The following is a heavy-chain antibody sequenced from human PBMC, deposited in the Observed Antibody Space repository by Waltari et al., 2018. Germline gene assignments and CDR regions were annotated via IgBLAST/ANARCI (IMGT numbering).Heavy chain of an antibody. Sequence: QVQLQESGPGLVKPSGTLSLTCAVSGGSISTSNWWSWVRQPPGKGLEWIGEIYHSGRTDYNPPLKGRVTMAVDKSNNQFSLRLGSVTAADTAVYYCAIRGYYDSSGYWIHWGQGTLVTVSS. V-gene: IGHV4-4*02. J-gene: IGHJ4*02. D-gene: IGHD3-22*01. CDR3: AIRGYYDSSGYWIH. CDR1: GGSISTSNW. CDR2: IYHSGRT.